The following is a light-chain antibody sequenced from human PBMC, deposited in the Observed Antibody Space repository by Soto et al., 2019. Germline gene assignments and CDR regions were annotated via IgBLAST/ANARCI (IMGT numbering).Light chain of an antibody. V-gene: IGKV3-20*01. J-gene: IGKJ1*01. CDR2: GAS. CDR1: QSVSSSY. Sequence: EIVLTQSPGTLSLSPGERATLSCRASQSVSSSYLAWYHQKPGQAPRLLIYGASSRATGIPARFSGSGYGTDFTLTISRRESEDFAVYYCEQYGSPWTFGQGTKVEIK. CDR3: EQYGSPWT.